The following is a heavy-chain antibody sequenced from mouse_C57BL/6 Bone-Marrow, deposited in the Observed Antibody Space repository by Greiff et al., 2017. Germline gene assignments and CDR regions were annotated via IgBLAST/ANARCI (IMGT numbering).Heavy chain of an antibody. J-gene: IGHJ4*01. CDR1: GYTFTDYY. Sequence: EVQLQQSGPELVKPGASVKISCKASGYTFTDYYMNWVKQSHGKSLEWIGDINPNNGGTSYNQKFKGKATLTVDKSSSTAYMELRSLTSEDSAVYYCARRGTTAGTYAMDYWGQGTSVTVSS. CDR2: INPNNGGT. CDR3: ARRGTTAGTYAMDY. D-gene: IGHD1-2*01. V-gene: IGHV1-26*01.